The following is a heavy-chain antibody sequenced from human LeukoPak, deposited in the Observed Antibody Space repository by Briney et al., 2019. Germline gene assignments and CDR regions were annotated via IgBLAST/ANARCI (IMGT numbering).Heavy chain of an antibody. Sequence: GASVKVSCKASGYTFTSYGISWVRQAPGQGLEWMGWISAYNGNTNYAQKLQGRVTMTTGTSTSTAYMELRSLRSDDTAVYYCARGQSVTTIYYYYYYGMDVWGQGTTVTVSS. CDR3: ARGQSVTTIYYYYYYGMDV. V-gene: IGHV1-18*01. CDR2: ISAYNGNT. CDR1: GYTFTSYG. D-gene: IGHD4-17*01. J-gene: IGHJ6*02.